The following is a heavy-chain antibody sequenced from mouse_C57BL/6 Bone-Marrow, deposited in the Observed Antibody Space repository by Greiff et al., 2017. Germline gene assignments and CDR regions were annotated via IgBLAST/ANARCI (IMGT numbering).Heavy chain of an antibody. V-gene: IGHV1-63*01. CDR3: AREEYDGSSHCYFDV. Sequence: QVQLQQSGAELVRPGTSVKMSCKASGYTFTNYWIGWAKQRPGHGLEWIGDIYPGGGYTNYNEKFKGKATLTADKSSSTAYMQFSSLTSEDAAIYYCAREEYDGSSHCYFDVWGTGTTVTVSS. CDR2: IYPGGGYT. CDR1: GYTFTNYW. J-gene: IGHJ1*03. D-gene: IGHD1-1*01.